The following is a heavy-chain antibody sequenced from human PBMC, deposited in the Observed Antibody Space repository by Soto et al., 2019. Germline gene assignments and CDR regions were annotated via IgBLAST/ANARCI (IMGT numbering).Heavy chain of an antibody. V-gene: IGHV3-23*01. CDR1: GFNFTNHV. CDR3: AKTVGATKSEDY. CDR2: ISNSDDVG. Sequence: EVQLLESGGALIQPTGSLRLSCSASGFNFTNHVINWVRQAPGKGLEWVSSISNSDDVGFYADSVRGRFIVSSDISTNSVFLQMNFLRVEDTAIYYWAKTVGATKSEDYWGQGTLVTVSS. J-gene: IGHJ4*02. D-gene: IGHD1-26*01.